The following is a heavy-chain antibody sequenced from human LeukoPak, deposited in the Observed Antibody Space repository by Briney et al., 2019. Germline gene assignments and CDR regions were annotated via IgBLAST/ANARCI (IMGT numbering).Heavy chain of an antibody. CDR1: GGSISSGSYY. V-gene: IGHV4-61*02. CDR3: ARDSGYDYPNDY. D-gene: IGHD5-12*01. J-gene: IGHJ4*02. CDR2: IYSSGST. Sequence: SETLSLTCTVSGGSISSGSYYWSWIRQPAGKGLEWIGRIYSSGSTNYNPSLKSRVTISLDTSKNQFSLKLSSVTAADTAVYYCARDSGYDYPNDYWGQGTLVTVSS.